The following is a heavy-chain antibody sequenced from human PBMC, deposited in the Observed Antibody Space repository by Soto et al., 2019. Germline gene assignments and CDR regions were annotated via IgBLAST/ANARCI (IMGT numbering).Heavy chain of an antibody. V-gene: IGHV4-39*07. D-gene: IGHD5-12*01. Sequence: SETLSLTCTVSGGSISSSSYYWGWIRQPPGKGLEWIGSIYCSGSTYYNPSLKSRVTISVDTSENQFSLKLSSVTAADTAVYHCARGHHSGYDHFDYWGQGILVTVSS. J-gene: IGHJ4*02. CDR3: ARGHHSGYDHFDY. CDR2: IYCSGST. CDR1: GGSISSSSYY.